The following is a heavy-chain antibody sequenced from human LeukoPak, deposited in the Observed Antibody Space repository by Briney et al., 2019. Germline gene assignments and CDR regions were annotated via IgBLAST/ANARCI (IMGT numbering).Heavy chain of an antibody. CDR1: GFTFSTYG. D-gene: IGHD4/OR15-4a*01. Sequence: PGMSLRLSCAASGFTFSTYGLHWVRQAPAKGLEWMAVISYDGNNKYYADSVKGRFTISRDNSKNTLYLQMSSLRLEDTAVYYCARSKTPFVGAFDYWGQGTLVTVSS. CDR3: ARSKTPFVGAFDY. V-gene: IGHV3-30*03. CDR2: ISYDGNNK. J-gene: IGHJ4*02.